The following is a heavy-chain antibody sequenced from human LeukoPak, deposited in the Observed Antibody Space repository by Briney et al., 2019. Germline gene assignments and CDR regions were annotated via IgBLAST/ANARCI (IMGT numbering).Heavy chain of an antibody. CDR3: AKDHLDYDILTGLDY. J-gene: IGHJ4*02. V-gene: IGHV3-30*18. CDR1: GFTFSSYG. CDR2: ISYDGSNK. Sequence: GGSLRLSCAASGFTFSSYGMHWVRQAPGMGLEWVAVISYDGSNKYYADSVKGRFTISRDNSKNTLYLQMNSLRAEDTAVYYCAKDHLDYDILTGLDYWGQGTLVTVSS. D-gene: IGHD3-9*01.